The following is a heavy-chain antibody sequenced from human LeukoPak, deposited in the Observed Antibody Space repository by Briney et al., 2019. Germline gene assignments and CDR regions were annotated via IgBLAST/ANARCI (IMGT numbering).Heavy chain of an antibody. CDR3: ARDLDLIPYY. J-gene: IGHJ4*02. D-gene: IGHD3/OR15-3a*01. V-gene: IGHV4-30-4*01. CDR1: GGSISGGDYY. Sequence: SETLSLTCTVSGGSISGGDYYYSWIRQPPGKGLEWIGYIYYRGNTYYNPSLKSRVTISVDTSKNQFSLKLSSMTAADTAVYYCARDLDLIPYYWGQGTLVTVSS. CDR2: IYYRGNT.